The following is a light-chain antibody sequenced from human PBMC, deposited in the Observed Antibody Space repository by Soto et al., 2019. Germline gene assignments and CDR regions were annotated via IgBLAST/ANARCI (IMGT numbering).Light chain of an antibody. V-gene: IGLV2-14*01. Sequence: QSALTQPASVSGSPGQSITISCTGTSNDVGDYNFVSWYQQHPGKAPKVMIYDVIKRPSGVSNRFSGSKSGNTASLTISGLQAEDEADYYCSSYTSRSTYVFGTGTKLTVL. CDR2: DVI. J-gene: IGLJ1*01. CDR1: SNDVGDYNF. CDR3: SSYTSRSTYV.